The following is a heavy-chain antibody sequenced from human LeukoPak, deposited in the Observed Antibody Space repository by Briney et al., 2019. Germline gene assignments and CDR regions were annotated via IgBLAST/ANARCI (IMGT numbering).Heavy chain of an antibody. CDR1: GGSISSGSYY. J-gene: IGHJ4*02. Sequence: SQTLSLTCTVSGGSISSGSYYWSWIRQPAGKGLEWIGRIYTSGSTNYNPSLKSRVTISVDTSKNQFSLNLNSVTAADTAVYYCARNWDGVSSHFDHWGQGTLVTVSS. V-gene: IGHV4-61*02. D-gene: IGHD7-27*01. CDR3: ARNWDGVSSHFDH. CDR2: IYTSGST.